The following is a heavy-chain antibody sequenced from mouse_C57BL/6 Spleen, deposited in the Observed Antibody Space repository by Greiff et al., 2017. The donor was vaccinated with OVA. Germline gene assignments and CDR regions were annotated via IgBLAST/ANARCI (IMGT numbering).Heavy chain of an antibody. CDR2: IWSDGST. V-gene: IGHV2-6-1*01. D-gene: IGHD5-1*01. J-gene: IGHJ2*01. Sequence: VMLVESGPGLVAPSQSLSITCTVSGFSLTSYGVHWVRQPPGKGLEWLAVIWSDGSTTYNSAPKSSLSISNDNSKGQVFLKMNSLQTDDTAMYYCARHNEYVGGYYFDYWGQGTTLTVSS. CDR3: ARHNEYVGGYYFDY. CDR1: GFSLTSYG.